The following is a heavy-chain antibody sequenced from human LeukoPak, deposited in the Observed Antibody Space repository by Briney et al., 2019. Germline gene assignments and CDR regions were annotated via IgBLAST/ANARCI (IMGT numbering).Heavy chain of an antibody. CDR2: ITGSGTST. Sequence: GGSLRFSCVASGFTFSNYAMSWVRQAPGKGLEWVSAITGSGTSTYYADSLKARFTISRDNSKNTVFLQMNSLRHEDTAIYYCVIWGDYDVLTGYYVPDYWGQGTLVTVSS. V-gene: IGHV3-23*01. D-gene: IGHD3-9*01. J-gene: IGHJ4*02. CDR1: GFTFSNYA. CDR3: VIWGDYDVLTGYYVPDY.